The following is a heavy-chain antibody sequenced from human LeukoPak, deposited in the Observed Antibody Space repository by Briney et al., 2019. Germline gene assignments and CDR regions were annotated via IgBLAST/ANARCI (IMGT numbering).Heavy chain of an antibody. Sequence: GXSLXLSCAASGFTFSNSLTNWVRQAPGKGVEWGAMMKEDGSEKYYVDSVRGGFTISRDNAQNSLYLQMTSLRAEDTAVYYCARGAGYTWFDYWGRGTLVTVSS. D-gene: IGHD5-24*01. CDR3: ARGAGYTWFDY. CDR1: GFTFSNSL. V-gene: IGHV3-7*04. J-gene: IGHJ4*02. CDR2: MKEDGSEK.